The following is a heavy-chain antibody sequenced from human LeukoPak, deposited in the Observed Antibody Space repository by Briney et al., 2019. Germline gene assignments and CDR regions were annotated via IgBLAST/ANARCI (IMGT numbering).Heavy chain of an antibody. V-gene: IGHV4-31*03. J-gene: IGHJ4*02. Sequence: PSETLSLTCTVSGGSISSGGYYWSWIRQHPGKGLEWIGYIYYSGSTYYNPSLKSRVTISVDTSKNQFSPKLSSVTAADTAVYYCARGYGYSYLFDYWGQGTLVTVSS. CDR3: ARGYGYSYLFDY. CDR2: IYYSGST. D-gene: IGHD5-18*01. CDR1: GGSISSGGYY.